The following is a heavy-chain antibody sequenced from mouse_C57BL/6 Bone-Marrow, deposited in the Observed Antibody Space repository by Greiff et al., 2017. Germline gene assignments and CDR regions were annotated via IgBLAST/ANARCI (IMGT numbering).Heavy chain of an antibody. CDR1: GYSFTDYD. J-gene: IGHJ4*01. CDR3: ARGYDYDYAMDY. D-gene: IGHD2-4*01. Sequence: EVQLKESGPELVKPGASVKISCKASGYSFTDYDMNWVKQSNGKSLEWIGVIYPNDGTTSYNEKFKGKATLTVDKSSSTAYMQRNSLTSEDSAVYYCARGYDYDYAMDYWGQGTSVTVSS. CDR2: IYPNDGTT. V-gene: IGHV1-39*01.